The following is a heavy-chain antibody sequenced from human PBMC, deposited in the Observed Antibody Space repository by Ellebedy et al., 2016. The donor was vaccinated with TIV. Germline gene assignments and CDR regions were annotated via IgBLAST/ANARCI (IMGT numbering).Heavy chain of an antibody. J-gene: IGHJ6*01. Sequence: GESLKISCAASGFTFSDYFMSWIRQVPGRGLEWVSYISSSGSTIYYADSVKGRFTISRDNAKNSLYLQMSRRGAEDTAVYYCAKDRPYYGMDVWGQGTTVTVSS. CDR3: AKDRPYYGMDV. V-gene: IGHV3-11*01. CDR2: ISSSGSTI. CDR1: GFTFSDYF.